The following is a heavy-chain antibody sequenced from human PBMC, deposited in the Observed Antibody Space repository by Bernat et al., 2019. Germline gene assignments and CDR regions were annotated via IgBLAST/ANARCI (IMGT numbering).Heavy chain of an antibody. D-gene: IGHD3-22*01. CDR2: IIPIFGTA. CDR3: ARDQYYYDSSGYYSAFDI. CDR1: GGTFSSYA. J-gene: IGHJ3*02. Sequence: QVQLVQSGAEVEKPGSSVKVSCKASGGTFSSYAISWVRQAPGQGLEWMGGIIPIFGTANYAQKFQGRVTITADESTSTAYMELSSLRSEDTAVYYCARDQYYYDSSGYYSAFDIWGQGTMVTVSS. V-gene: IGHV1-69*01.